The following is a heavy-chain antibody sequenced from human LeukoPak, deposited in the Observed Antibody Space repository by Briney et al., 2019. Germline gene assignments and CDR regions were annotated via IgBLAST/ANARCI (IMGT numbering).Heavy chain of an antibody. CDR3: ARTTGYCSSTSCLFFDY. V-gene: IGHV3-21*01. D-gene: IGHD2-2*01. Sequence: GGSLRLSCAASGFTFSSYSMNWVRQAPGKGLEWVSSISSSSSYIYYADSVKGRFTISRDNAKNSLYLQMNSLRAEDTAVYYCARTTGYCSSTSCLFFDYWGQGTLVTVSS. J-gene: IGHJ4*02. CDR1: GFTFSSYS. CDR2: ISSSSSYI.